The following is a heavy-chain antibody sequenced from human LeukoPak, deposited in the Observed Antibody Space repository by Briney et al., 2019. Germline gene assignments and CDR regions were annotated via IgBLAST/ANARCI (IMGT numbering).Heavy chain of an antibody. CDR3: AKENDFWGGHANGFDR. J-gene: IGHJ5*02. CDR1: GVTFSSYA. V-gene: IGHV3-23*01. D-gene: IGHD3-3*01. CDR2: ISGSGGST. Sequence: GSLRLSCAASGVTFSSYAMSWVRQAPGKGLEGVSAISGSGGSTYYADSVKGRFTITRDNSKNTLYLQMNSPRAEDTAVYYCAKENDFWGGHANGFDRWGQGILVTVS.